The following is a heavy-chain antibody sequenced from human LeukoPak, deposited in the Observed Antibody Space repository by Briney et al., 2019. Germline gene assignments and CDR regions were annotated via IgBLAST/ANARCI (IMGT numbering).Heavy chain of an antibody. CDR3: ARDQAQFGP. Sequence: PGGSLRLSCATSGFAFTDHYMDWVRQAPGKGLDWVSYISSSGSTIYYADSVKGRFTISRDSAENSLYLQMNSLRAEDTAMYYCARDQAQFGPWGQGTLVTVSS. J-gene: IGHJ5*02. CDR2: ISSSGSTI. V-gene: IGHV3-11*01. CDR1: GFAFTDHY.